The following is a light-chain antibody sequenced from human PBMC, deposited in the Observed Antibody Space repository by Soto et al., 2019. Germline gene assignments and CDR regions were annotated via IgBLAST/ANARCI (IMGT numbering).Light chain of an antibody. CDR2: GAS. CDR1: QSVSSN. CDR3: QQYNNWPVT. V-gene: IGKV3-15*01. J-gene: IGKJ3*01. Sequence: EIVMTQSPATLSVSPGERATLSCRASQSVSSNLAWYQQKPGQAPGLLIYGASTRTTGIPARFSGSGSGTEFTLTFSSLQSEDFAVYYCQQYNNWPVTFGPGTKVDIK.